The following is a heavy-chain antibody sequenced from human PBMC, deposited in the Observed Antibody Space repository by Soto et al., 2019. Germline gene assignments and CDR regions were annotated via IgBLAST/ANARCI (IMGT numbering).Heavy chain of an antibody. J-gene: IGHJ6*03. Sequence: VKVSCKASGGTFSSYTISWVRQAPGQGLEWMGRIIPILGIANYVQKFQGRVTITADKSTSTAYMELSSLRSEDTAVYYCARCSYDFWSGYRRIEYMDVWGKGTTVTVSS. CDR2: IIPILGIA. CDR1: GGTFSSYT. D-gene: IGHD3-3*01. CDR3: ARCSYDFWSGYRRIEYMDV. V-gene: IGHV1-69*02.